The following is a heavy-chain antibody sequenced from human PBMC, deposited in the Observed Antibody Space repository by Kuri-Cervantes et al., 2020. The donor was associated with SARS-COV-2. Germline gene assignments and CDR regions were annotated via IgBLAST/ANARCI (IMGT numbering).Heavy chain of an antibody. CDR2: IDPSDSYT. V-gene: IGHV5-10-1*01. CDR3: ARLRIFGGVCSPSFDY. CDR1: GYSFTSYW. D-gene: IGHD2-21*02. Sequence: KDSRKGTGYSFTSYWISWVRQMPGKGLEWMGRIDPSDSYTNYSPSFQGHVTISADKSISTAYLQWSSLKASDTAMYYCARLRIFGGVCSPSFDYWGQGTLVTVSS. J-gene: IGHJ4*02.